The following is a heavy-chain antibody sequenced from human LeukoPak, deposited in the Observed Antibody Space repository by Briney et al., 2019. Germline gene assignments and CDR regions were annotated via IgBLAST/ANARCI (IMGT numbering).Heavy chain of an antibody. CDR2: IYYSGST. V-gene: IGHV4-39*01. J-gene: IGHJ6*03. D-gene: IGHD4-11*01. CDR3: ARLLHTYYYYMDV. CDR1: GGSFSGYY. Sequence: SETLSLTCGVSGGSFSGYYWGWIRQPPGKGLEWIGSIYYSGSTYYNPSLKSRVTISVDTSKNQFSLKLSSVTAADTAVYYCARLLHTYYYYMDVWGKGTTVTVSS.